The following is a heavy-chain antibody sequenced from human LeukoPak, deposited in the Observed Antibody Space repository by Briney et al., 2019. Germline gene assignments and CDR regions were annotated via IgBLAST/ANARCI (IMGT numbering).Heavy chain of an antibody. CDR3: ASNKYPVQAFDI. CDR2: NNHGGDT. CDR1: GGSFSDYY. Sequence: SETLSLTCAVSGGSFSDYYWSWIRQPPGKGLEWIGENNHGGDTNYNSSLQSRVSLSVDTSRNQFSLMLSSVTAADTGVYYCASNKYPVQAFDIWGQGTMVTVSS. V-gene: IGHV4-34*01. J-gene: IGHJ3*02. D-gene: IGHD1/OR15-1a*01.